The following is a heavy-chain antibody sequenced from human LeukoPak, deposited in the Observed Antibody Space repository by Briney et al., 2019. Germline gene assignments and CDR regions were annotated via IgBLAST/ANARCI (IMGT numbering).Heavy chain of an antibody. J-gene: IGHJ5*02. V-gene: IGHV1-18*01. D-gene: IGHD2-2*02. CDR1: GYTFTSYG. Sequence: GASVKVSCKASGYTFTSYGISWVRQAPGQGLEWMGWISAYNGNTNYAQKLQGRVTMTTDTSTSTAYMELRSLRSDDTAVYYCARLMLVESSPGYCSSTSCYRGVISWFDHWGQGTLVTVSS. CDR3: ARLMLVESSPGYCSSTSCYRGVISWFDH. CDR2: ISAYNGNT.